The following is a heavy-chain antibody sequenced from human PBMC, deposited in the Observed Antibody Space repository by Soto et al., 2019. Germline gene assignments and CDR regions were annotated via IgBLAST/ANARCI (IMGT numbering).Heavy chain of an antibody. CDR2: ISVHNGNT. V-gene: IGHV1-18*01. CDR3: ARDLNLGLGDY. CDR1: GYTFTSYG. J-gene: IGHJ4*02. D-gene: IGHD7-27*01. Sequence: QVQLVQSGAEVKKPGASVKVSCKASGYTFTSYGISWVRQAPGQGLEWMGWISVHNGNTKYAQKLQRRVTMTTDTTTSTAYMEVRSLRSDDTAVYYCARDLNLGLGDYWGQGTLVTVSS.